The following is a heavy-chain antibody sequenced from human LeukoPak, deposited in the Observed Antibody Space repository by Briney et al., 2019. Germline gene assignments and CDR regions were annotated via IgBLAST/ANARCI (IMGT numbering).Heavy chain of an antibody. V-gene: IGHV3-30-3*01. CDR3: AREDGSGSYPPYYYYGMDV. CDR2: ISYDGSNK. CDR1: GFTFSSYA. J-gene: IGHJ6*02. Sequence: PGGSLRLSCAASGFTFSSYAMHWVRQAPGKGLEWVAVISYDGSNKYYADSVKGRFTISRDNSKNTLYLQMNSLRAEDTAVYYCAREDGSGSYPPYYYYGMDVWGQGTTVTVSS. D-gene: IGHD3-10*01.